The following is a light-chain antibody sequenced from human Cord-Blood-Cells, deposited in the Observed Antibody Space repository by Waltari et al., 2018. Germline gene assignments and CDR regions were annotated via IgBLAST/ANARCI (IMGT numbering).Light chain of an antibody. V-gene: IGLV1-40*01. CDR1: SPNIGAGYD. CDR3: ESYDSSLSGSV. Sequence: QSVLTQPPSVSGAPGQRVTIPCTGSSPNIGAGYDVHWYQQLPGTAPKLLIYGNSKRPSGVPDLFSGSKSGTAASLASTGLQDEDEADYYCESYDSSLSGSVCGGGTKLTVL. J-gene: IGLJ3*02. CDR2: GNS.